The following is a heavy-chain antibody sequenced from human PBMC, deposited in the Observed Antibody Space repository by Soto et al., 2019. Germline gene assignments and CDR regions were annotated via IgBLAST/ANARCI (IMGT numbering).Heavy chain of an antibody. J-gene: IGHJ4*02. V-gene: IGHV4-34*01. CDR2: INHSGST. D-gene: IGHD1-1*01. CDR3: ATIPIVGTKPYYFNS. Sequence: PSETLSLTCAVYGGSFSGYYWSWIRQPPGKGLEWIGEINHSGSTNYNPSLKSRITISVDTSTNQLSLRLSSVTAADTAVYYCATIPIVGTKPYYFNSWGQGTLVTVSS. CDR1: GGSFSGYY.